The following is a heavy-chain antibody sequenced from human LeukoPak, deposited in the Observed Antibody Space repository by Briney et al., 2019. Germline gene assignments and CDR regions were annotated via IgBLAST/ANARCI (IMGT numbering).Heavy chain of an antibody. V-gene: IGHV1-3*01. CDR3: ARDRFHIVVVPAASNWFDP. CDR2: INAGNGNT. Sequence: ASVKVSCKASGYTFINFAINWGRQAPGQRPEWMGWINAGNGNTKYSQKFQGRVTMTTDTSTSTAYMELTSLRSDDTAVYYCARDRFHIVVVPAASNWFDPWGQGTLVTVSS. D-gene: IGHD2-2*01. J-gene: IGHJ5*02. CDR1: GYTFINFA.